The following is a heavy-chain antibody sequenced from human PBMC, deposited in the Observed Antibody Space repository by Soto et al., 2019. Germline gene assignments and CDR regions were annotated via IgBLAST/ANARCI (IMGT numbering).Heavy chain of an antibody. CDR2: ISGSGGST. CDR3: AKDRYSSSIKYFQH. D-gene: IGHD6-13*01. V-gene: IGHV3-23*01. Sequence: GGSLRLSCAASGFSFSSYAMSWVVQAPGKGLEWVSAISGSGGSTYYADSVKGRFTISRDNSKNTLYMQMNSLRAEDTAVYYCAKDRYSSSIKYFQHWGQGTLVTVSS. CDR1: GFSFSSYA. J-gene: IGHJ1*01.